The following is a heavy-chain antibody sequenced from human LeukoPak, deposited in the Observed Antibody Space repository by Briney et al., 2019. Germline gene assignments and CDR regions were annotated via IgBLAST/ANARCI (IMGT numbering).Heavy chain of an antibody. CDR3: ARVNRIAPYGADY. D-gene: IGHD2-15*01. CDR1: GYTFTGYY. Sequence: VASVKVSCKASGYTFTGYYIYWVRQAPGQGLEWMGWINPNSGGTNYAQKFQGRVTMTRDMSFSTAYMELSSLTSDDTAVYYCARVNRIAPYGADYWGQGTLVTVSS. CDR2: INPNSGGT. J-gene: IGHJ4*02. V-gene: IGHV1-2*02.